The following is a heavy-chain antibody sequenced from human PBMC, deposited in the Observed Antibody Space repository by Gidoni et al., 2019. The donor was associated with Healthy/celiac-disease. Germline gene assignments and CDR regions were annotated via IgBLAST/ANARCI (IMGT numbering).Heavy chain of an antibody. CDR3: ARDLVEGAYCGGDCPPRY. Sequence: QVQLVQSGAEVKKPGASVKVSCTASGYTFTGYYMHWVRQAPGQGLEWMGWINPNSGGTNYAQKFQGRVTMTRDTSISTAYMELSRLRSDDTAVYYCARDLVEGAYCGGDCPPRYWGQGTLVTVSS. D-gene: IGHD2-21*02. V-gene: IGHV1-2*02. CDR2: INPNSGGT. J-gene: IGHJ4*02. CDR1: GYTFTGYY.